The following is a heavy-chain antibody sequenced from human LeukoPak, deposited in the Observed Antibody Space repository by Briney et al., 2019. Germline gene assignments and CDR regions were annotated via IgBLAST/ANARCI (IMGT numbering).Heavy chain of an antibody. CDR2: ISYDGSNK. Sequence: GGSLRLSCATSGFTFSSYGMPWVRQAPGKGLEWVALISYDGSNKYYADSVKGRFTISRDNSKNTLYLQMNSLRAEDTAVYYCAKLVKGLLWFGELLYDAFDIWGQGTMVTVSS. V-gene: IGHV3-30*18. CDR3: AKLVKGLLWFGELLYDAFDI. D-gene: IGHD3-10*01. J-gene: IGHJ3*02. CDR1: GFTFSSYG.